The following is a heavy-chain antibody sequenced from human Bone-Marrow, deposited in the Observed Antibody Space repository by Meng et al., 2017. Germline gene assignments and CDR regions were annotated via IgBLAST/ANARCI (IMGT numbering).Heavy chain of an antibody. CDR3: AKAALSNFDY. V-gene: IGHV3-23*04. Sequence: EVQLEESGGGLVQPGGSLRLSCAASGFTVSNNYMSWVRQAPGKGLEWVSAISGSGGSTYYADSVKGRFTISRDNSKNTLYLQMNSLRAEDTAVYYCAKAALSNFDYWGQGTLVTVSS. CDR2: ISGSGGST. CDR1: GFTVSNNY. D-gene: IGHD3-3*02. J-gene: IGHJ4*02.